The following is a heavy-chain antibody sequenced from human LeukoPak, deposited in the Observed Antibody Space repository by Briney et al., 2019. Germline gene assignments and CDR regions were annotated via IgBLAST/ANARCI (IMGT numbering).Heavy chain of an antibody. CDR1: GGSISSRNYY. CDR2: IYYSGST. CDR3: ARVGATKLDY. V-gene: IGHV4-31*03. Sequence: SETLSLTCTVSGGSISSRNYYWGWIRQPPGKGLEWIGYIYYSGSTYYNPSLKSRVTISVDTSKNQFSLKLSSVTAADTAVYYCARVGATKLDYWGQGTLVTASS. D-gene: IGHD1-26*01. J-gene: IGHJ4*02.